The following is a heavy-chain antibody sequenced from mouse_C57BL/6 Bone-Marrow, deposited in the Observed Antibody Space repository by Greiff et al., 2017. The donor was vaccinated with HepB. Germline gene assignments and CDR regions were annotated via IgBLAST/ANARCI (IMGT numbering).Heavy chain of an antibody. CDR2: IHPNSGST. J-gene: IGHJ3*01. CDR1: GYTFTSYW. CDR3: ARDLLWLRRRFAY. V-gene: IGHV1-64*01. D-gene: IGHD2-2*01. Sequence: QVQLQQPGAELVKPGASVKLSCKASGYTFTSYWMHWVKQRPGQGLEWIGMIHPNSGSTNYNEKFKSKATLTVDKSSSTAYMQLSSLTSEDSAVYYCARDLLWLRRRFAYWGQGTLVTVSA.